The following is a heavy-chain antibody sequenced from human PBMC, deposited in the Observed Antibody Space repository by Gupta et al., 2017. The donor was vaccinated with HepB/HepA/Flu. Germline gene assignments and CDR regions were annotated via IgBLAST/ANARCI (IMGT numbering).Heavy chain of an antibody. J-gene: IGHJ6*02. D-gene: IGHD6-25*01. CDR1: GFTFSTYR. CDR2: VKQDGSEK. V-gene: IGHV3-7*01. CDR3: ARRLLNYFGMDV. Sequence: EVQLEESGGGLVQPGGSLILSCAASGFTFSTYRMSWVRQAPGKGLEWVANVKQDGSEKYYVDSVKGRFTISRDNAKKSLYLQMNSLRDEDTAVYYCARRLLNYFGMDVWGQGTTVTVSS.